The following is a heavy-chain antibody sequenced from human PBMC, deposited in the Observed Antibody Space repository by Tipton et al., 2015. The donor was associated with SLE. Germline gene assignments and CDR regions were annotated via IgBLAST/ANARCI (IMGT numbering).Heavy chain of an antibody. V-gene: IGHV4-30-4*01. J-gene: IGHJ3*01. Sequence: TLSLTCNVSGGSINGRDYYWSWIRQPPGQGLEWIGYLHFSGNTYYNPSLQSRLTISGDTSKNHFSLNLSSVTAADTGMYYCTRVRVPPAPGWEAFDLWGQGTLVTVSS. D-gene: IGHD1-26*01. CDR2: LHFSGNT. CDR1: GGSINGRDYY. CDR3: TRVRVPPAPGWEAFDL.